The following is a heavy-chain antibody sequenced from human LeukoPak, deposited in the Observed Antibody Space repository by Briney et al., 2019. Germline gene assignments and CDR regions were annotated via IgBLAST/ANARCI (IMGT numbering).Heavy chain of an antibody. V-gene: IGHV3-11*01. D-gene: IGHD2-21*02. J-gene: IGHJ3*02. Sequence: GGSLRLSCAASGFTFSDYYMSWIRQAPGKGLEWVSYISSSGSTIYYADSVKGRFTISRDNAKNSLYLQMNSLRAEDTAVYYCARDHCGGDCCPVNAFDIWGQGTMVTVSS. CDR1: GFTFSDYY. CDR2: ISSSGSTI. CDR3: ARDHCGGDCCPVNAFDI.